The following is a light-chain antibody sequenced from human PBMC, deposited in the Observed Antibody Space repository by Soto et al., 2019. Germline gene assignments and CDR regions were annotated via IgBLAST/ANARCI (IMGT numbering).Light chain of an antibody. CDR1: QNINNY. J-gene: IGKJ5*01. CDR3: QQYENLPT. CDR2: DAS. V-gene: IGKV1-33*01. Sequence: DIQITQSPSSLSASVGDRVTITCQASQNINNYLNWYQQKPGRAPKLLIYDASNLEAGVPSRFRGSGSGTDFTFTIRRLKPEDIATDYCQQYENLPTVGQGTRLEIK.